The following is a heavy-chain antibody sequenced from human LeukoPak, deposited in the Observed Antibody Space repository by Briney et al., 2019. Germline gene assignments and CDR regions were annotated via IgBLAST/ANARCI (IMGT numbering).Heavy chain of an antibody. J-gene: IGHJ4*02. CDR1: GFTFSSYS. CDR3: AKSPYGAGDIFDF. V-gene: IGHV3-21*04. Sequence: GGSLILSYAASGFTFSSYSMNWVRQAPGKGLEWVSSISSSSDYIYYADSLKGRFTISRDNAKNSLYLQMNSLRAEDTAVYYCAKSPYGAGDIFDFWGQGTLVTVSS. D-gene: IGHD2-15*01. CDR2: ISSSSDYI.